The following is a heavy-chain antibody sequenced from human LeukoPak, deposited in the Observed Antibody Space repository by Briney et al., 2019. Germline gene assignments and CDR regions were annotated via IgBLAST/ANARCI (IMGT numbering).Heavy chain of an antibody. CDR2: INAGNGNT. CDR1: GYTFTSYA. J-gene: IGHJ4*02. Sequence: ASVNVSCKASGYTFTSYAMHWVRQAPGQRLEWMGWINAGNGNTKYSQKFQGRVTITRDTSASTAYMELSSLRSEDTAVYYCARSEAYCGGDCYPVYFDYWGQGTLVTVSS. CDR3: ARSEAYCGGDCYPVYFDY. D-gene: IGHD2-21*02. V-gene: IGHV1-3*01.